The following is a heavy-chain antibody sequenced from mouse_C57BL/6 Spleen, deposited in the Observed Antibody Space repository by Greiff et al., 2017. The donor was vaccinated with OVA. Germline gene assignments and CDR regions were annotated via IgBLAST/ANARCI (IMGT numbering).Heavy chain of an antibody. CDR2: IRNKANGYTT. CDR3: ASHLLWSFDY. CDR1: GFTFTDYY. V-gene: IGHV7-3*01. Sequence: EVKVVESGGGLVQPGGSLSLSCAASGFTFTDYYMSWVRQPPGKALEWLGFIRNKANGYTTEYSASVKGRFTISRDNSQSILYLQMNALRAEDSATYYCASHLLWSFDYWGQGTTLTVSS. J-gene: IGHJ2*01. D-gene: IGHD2-1*01.